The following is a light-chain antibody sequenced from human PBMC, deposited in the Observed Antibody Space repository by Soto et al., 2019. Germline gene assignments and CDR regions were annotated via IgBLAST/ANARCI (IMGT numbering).Light chain of an antibody. CDR3: QQYNNWWT. Sequence: VMSQSPATLSVSQGERATLSCRASQSISSNLAWYQQKPGQAPRPLIYDASTRATGIPARFIGNGSGTEFTLTISSLQSEDFAVYYCQQYNNWWTFGQGTKVDIK. V-gene: IGKV3-15*01. CDR2: DAS. CDR1: QSISSN. J-gene: IGKJ1*01.